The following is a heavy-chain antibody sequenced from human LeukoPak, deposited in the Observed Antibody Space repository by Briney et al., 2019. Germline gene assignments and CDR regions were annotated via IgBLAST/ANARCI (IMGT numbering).Heavy chain of an antibody. CDR1: GFTFRNYG. CDR3: ATASGTYTSTY. D-gene: IGHD1-26*01. CDR2: IYYDGNNK. V-gene: IGHV3-33*01. J-gene: IGHJ4*02. Sequence: GGSLRLSCTASGFTFRNYGMHWVRQAPGKGLEWVAVIYYDGNNKYYGDSVKGRFTISRDNSKNTLYLQLNSLSAEDTAVYSCATASGTYTSTYWGQGTLVTVSS.